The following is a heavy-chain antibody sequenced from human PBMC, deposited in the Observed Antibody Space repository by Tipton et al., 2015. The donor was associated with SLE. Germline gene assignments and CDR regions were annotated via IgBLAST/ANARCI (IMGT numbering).Heavy chain of an antibody. Sequence: SLSSCAASGFTFSDYYMSWIRQAPGKGLEWVSYISSSSSYTNYADSVKGRFTISRDNAKNSLYLQMNSLRAEDTAVYYCARESGGYAFDIWGQGTMVTVSS. CDR1: GFTFSDYY. V-gene: IGHV3-11*05. D-gene: IGHD5-18*01. J-gene: IGHJ3*02. CDR2: ISSSSSYT. CDR3: ARESGGYAFDI.